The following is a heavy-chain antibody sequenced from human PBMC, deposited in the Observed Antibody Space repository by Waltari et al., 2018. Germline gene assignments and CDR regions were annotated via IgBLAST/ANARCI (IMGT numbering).Heavy chain of an antibody. Sequence: EVQLVQSGAEVKKPGATVKISCKVSGYTFTDYYMHWVQQAPGKGLEGMGRGEPEDGETIYEEKFKGRVTRTADTSTDTAYMELSSLRSEDTAVYYGATQGASGAYDYWGQGTLVTVSS. D-gene: IGHD1-26*01. J-gene: IGHJ4*02. CDR1: GYTFTDYY. CDR3: ATQGASGAYDY. CDR2: GEPEDGET. V-gene: IGHV1-69-2*01.